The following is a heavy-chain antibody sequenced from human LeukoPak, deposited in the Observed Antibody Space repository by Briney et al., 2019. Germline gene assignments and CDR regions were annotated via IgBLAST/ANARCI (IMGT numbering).Heavy chain of an antibody. Sequence: ASVKVSCKASGYTFTGYYMHWVRQAPGQGLEWMGWINPNSGGTNYAQKFQGRVTMTRDTSISTAYMELSRLRSDDTAVYYCARVGTSCPGRNCGGDFDYWGQGTLVTVSS. CDR3: ARVGTSCPGRNCGGDFDY. V-gene: IGHV1-2*02. J-gene: IGHJ4*02. CDR1: GYTFTGYY. CDR2: INPNSGGT. D-gene: IGHD2-21*01.